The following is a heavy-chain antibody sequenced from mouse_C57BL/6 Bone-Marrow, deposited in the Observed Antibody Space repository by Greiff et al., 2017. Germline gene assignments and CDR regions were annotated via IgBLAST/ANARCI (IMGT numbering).Heavy chain of an antibody. Sequence: EVQLQQPGAELVRPGASVKLSCTASGFNIKDDYMHWVKQRPEQGLEWIGWIDPENGDTEYASKFQGKATITADTSSNTAYLQLSSLTSEDTAVYYCTTGLRSYFDYWGQGTTLTVSS. CDR1: GFNIKDDY. J-gene: IGHJ2*01. D-gene: IGHD1-1*01. CDR3: TTGLRSYFDY. CDR2: IDPENGDT. V-gene: IGHV14-4*01.